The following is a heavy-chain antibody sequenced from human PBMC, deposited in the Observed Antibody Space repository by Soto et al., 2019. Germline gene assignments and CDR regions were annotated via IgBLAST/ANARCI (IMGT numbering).Heavy chain of an antibody. Sequence: SGPTLGEPTQNLTRISTFSALSLITSGVGVGWIRQPPGKALEWPSLIYWNDDKRYSPSLKSRLTITKGTSKNQVVLTMTNMDPVDTATYYCAHKIAAAPIPAFDIWGQGTMVSV. D-gene: IGHD6-13*01. CDR3: AHKIAAAPIPAFDI. V-gene: IGHV2-5*01. CDR2: IYWNDDK. CDR1: ALSLITSGVG. J-gene: IGHJ3*02.